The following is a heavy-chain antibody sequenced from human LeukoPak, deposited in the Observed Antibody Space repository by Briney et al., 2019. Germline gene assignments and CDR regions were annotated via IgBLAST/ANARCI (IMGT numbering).Heavy chain of an antibody. Sequence: GRSLRLSCAASGFTFSSYAMHWVRQAPGKGLEWVAVISYDGSNKYYADYVKGRFTISRDNSKNTLYLQMNSLRAEDTAVYYCARDSQYYYGSGGDLDYWGQGTLVTVSS. CDR1: GFTFSSYA. CDR3: ARDSQYYYGSGGDLDY. D-gene: IGHD3-10*01. V-gene: IGHV3-30*04. CDR2: ISYDGSNK. J-gene: IGHJ4*02.